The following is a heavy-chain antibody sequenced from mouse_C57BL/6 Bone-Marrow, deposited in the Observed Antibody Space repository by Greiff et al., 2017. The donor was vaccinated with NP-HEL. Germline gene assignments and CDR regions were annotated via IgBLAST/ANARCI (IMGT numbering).Heavy chain of an antibody. Sequence: EVKVVESGPELVKPGDSVKISCKASGYSFTGYFMNWVMQSHGKSLEWIGRINPYNGDTFYNQKFKGKATLTVDKSSSTAHMELRSLTSEDSAVYYCARFPPFAYWGQGTLVTVSA. CDR1: GYSFTGYF. J-gene: IGHJ3*01. CDR3: ARFPPFAY. CDR2: INPYNGDT. V-gene: IGHV1-20*01.